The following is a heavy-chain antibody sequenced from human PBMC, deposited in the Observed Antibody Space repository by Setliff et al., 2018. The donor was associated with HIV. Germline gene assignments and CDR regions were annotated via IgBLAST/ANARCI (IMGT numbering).Heavy chain of an antibody. CDR2: RRNDGSDK. Sequence: GGSLRLSWAASGFTFSSDVMHWVRQAPGKGLEWVAYRRNDGSDKYAAVSLRGRFTISRDNSKNTLYLQMNSMRTEETAVYFCAKNLYSSKWSPLDYWGQGTLVTVSS. V-gene: IGHV3-30*02. J-gene: IGHJ4*02. CDR3: AKNLYSSKWSPLDY. CDR1: GFTFSSDV. D-gene: IGHD6-13*01.